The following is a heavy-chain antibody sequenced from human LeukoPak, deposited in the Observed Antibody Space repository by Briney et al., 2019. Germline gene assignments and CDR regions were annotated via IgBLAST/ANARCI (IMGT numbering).Heavy chain of an antibody. CDR2: IYYSGST. CDR1: GGSISSYY. CDR3: ARVGGYYDSSGYYYGGFDY. J-gene: IGHJ4*02. V-gene: IGHV4-59*01. Sequence: SETLSLTCTVSGGSISSYYWSWIRQPPGKGLEWIGYIYYSGSTNYNPSLKSRVTISVDTSKNQFSLKLSSVTAADTAVYYCARVGGYYDSSGYYYGGFDYWGQGTLVTVSS. D-gene: IGHD3-22*01.